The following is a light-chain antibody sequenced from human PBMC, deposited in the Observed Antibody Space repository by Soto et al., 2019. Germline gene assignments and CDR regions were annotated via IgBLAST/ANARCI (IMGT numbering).Light chain of an antibody. Sequence: DIQMSQSPSSMSASIGDTVTITCRASQSIDNYLNWYQQKPGKAPKLLIYAASRLQSGAPSRFSGSGSGTEFTLTISSLQPEDFGTYYCQQSYSTPDTFGQGTKLEIK. V-gene: IGKV1-39*01. J-gene: IGKJ2*01. CDR3: QQSYSTPDT. CDR2: AAS. CDR1: QSIDNY.